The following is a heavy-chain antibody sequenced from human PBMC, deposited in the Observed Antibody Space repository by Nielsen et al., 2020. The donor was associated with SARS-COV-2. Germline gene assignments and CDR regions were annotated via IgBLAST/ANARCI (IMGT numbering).Heavy chain of an antibody. J-gene: IGHJ6*02. CDR3: ARGPRKHCSSTSCYSLNYYYYYGMDV. V-gene: IGHV4-34*01. D-gene: IGHD2-2*01. CDR1: GGSFSGYY. CDR2: INHSGST. Sequence: SEPLSLTCAVYGGSFSGYYWSWIRQPPGKGLEWIGEINHSGSTNYNPSLKSRVTISVDTSKNQFSLKLSSVTAADTAVYYCARGPRKHCSSTSCYSLNYYYYYGMDVWGQGTTVTVSS.